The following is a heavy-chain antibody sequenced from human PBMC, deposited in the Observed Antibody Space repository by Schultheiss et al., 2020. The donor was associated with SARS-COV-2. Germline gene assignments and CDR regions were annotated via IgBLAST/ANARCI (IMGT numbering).Heavy chain of an antibody. CDR3: TFYYDFWSGYFNWFDP. J-gene: IGHJ5*02. D-gene: IGHD3-3*01. CDR1: GFTFSGSA. Sequence: GESLKISCAASGFTFSGSAMHWVRQASGKGLEWVGRIRSKANSYATAYAASVKGRFTISRDDSKNTAYLQMNSLKTEDTAVYYCTFYYDFWSGYFNWFDPWGQGTLVTVSS. V-gene: IGHV3-73*01. CDR2: IRSKANSYAT.